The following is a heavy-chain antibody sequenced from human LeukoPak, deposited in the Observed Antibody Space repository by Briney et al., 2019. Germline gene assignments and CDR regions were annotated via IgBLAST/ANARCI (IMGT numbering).Heavy chain of an antibody. V-gene: IGHV1-69*05. J-gene: IGHJ4*02. CDR1: GGTFSSYA. CDR2: IIPIFGTA. Sequence: EASVKVSCKASGGTFSSYAISWVRQAPGQGLEWMGRIIPIFGTADYAQKFQGRVTITTDESTSTAYMELSSLRSEDTAVYYCARAGKEYSSSSGDYWGQGTLVTVSS. CDR3: ARAGKEYSSSSGDY. D-gene: IGHD6-6*01.